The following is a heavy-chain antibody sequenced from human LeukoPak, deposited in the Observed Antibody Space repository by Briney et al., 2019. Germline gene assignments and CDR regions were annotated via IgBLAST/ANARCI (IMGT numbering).Heavy chain of an antibody. CDR3: ARDLSVGLAAADTHGMDV. CDR1: GGTFSSYA. V-gene: IGHV1-69*04. J-gene: IGHJ6*02. D-gene: IGHD6-13*01. CDR2: IIPILGIA. Sequence: ASVKVSCKASGGTFSSYAISWVRQAPGQGLEWMGRIIPILGIANYAQKFQGRVTITADKSTSTAHMELSSLRSEDTAVYYCARDLSVGLAAADTHGMDVWGQGTTVTVSS.